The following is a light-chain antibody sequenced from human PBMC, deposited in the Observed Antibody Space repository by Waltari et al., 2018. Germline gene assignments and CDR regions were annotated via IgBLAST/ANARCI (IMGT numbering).Light chain of an antibody. CDR3: QQSDDTPYT. J-gene: IGKJ2*01. CDR2: AAS. V-gene: IGKV1-39*01. CDR1: QNINSF. Sequence: DIQMTQSPSSLSASVGDRVTVTCRASQNINSFLNWYQQIPGKPPKLLIFAASRLQRGVPSRFSGSGSGTDFTLTISSLQPKDFATYYCQQSDDTPYTFGQGTKLQIK.